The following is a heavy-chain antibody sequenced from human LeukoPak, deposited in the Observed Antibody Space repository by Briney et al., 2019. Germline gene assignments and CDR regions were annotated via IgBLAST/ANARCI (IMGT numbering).Heavy chain of an antibody. CDR1: GFTFSIYW. CDR3: ASLYCSGGSCYEALH. V-gene: IGHV3-74*01. CDR2: NNTDGSST. D-gene: IGHD2-15*01. Sequence: PGGSLRLSCAASGFTFSIYWMHWVRQAPAKGLVCVSRNNTDGSSTSYADSVKGRFTISRDNAKNTLYLQMNSLRAEDTAVYYCASLYCSGGSCYEALHWGQGTLVTVSS. J-gene: IGHJ4*02.